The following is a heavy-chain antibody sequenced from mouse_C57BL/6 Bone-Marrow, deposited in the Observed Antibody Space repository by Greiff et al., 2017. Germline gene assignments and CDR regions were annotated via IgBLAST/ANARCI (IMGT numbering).Heavy chain of an antibody. V-gene: IGHV1-69*01. D-gene: IGHD2-5*01. CDR1: GYTFTSYW. J-gene: IGHJ3*01. CDR3: AREAYYSNYVRFAY. CDR2: IDPSDSYT. Sequence: QVQLQQPGAELVMPGASVKLSCKASGYTFTSYWMHWVKQRPGQGLEWIGEIDPSDSYTNYNQTFKGKSTLTVDKSSSTAYMQLSSLTSEDSAVYYCAREAYYSNYVRFAYWGQGTLVTVSA.